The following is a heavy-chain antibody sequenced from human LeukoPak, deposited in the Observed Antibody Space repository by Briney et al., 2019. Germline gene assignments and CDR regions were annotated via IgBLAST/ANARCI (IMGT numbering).Heavy chain of an antibody. V-gene: IGHV1-2*02. J-gene: IGHJ4*02. Sequence: ASVKVSCKASGHTFTDYYMHWVRQAPGQGLEWMGWINPNSAGTNYAQNFQGRVTMTRDTSINTAYMELTRLRSDDTAVYYCARRYCSSTSCYYFDYWGQGTLVTVSS. D-gene: IGHD2-2*01. CDR1: GHTFTDYY. CDR2: INPNSAGT. CDR3: ARRYCSSTSCYYFDY.